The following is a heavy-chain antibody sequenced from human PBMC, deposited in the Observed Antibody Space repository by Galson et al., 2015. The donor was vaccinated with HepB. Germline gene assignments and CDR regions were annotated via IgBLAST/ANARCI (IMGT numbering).Heavy chain of an antibody. CDR2: IDSDGEST. V-gene: IGHV3-74*01. CDR3: ARPYYDGG. D-gene: IGHD3-16*01. J-gene: IGHJ4*02. CDR1: GVTFKYYW. Sequence: SLRLSCAASGVTFKYYWIRWVRRPPEKGLEWVSCIDSDGESTSYADSVRGRFTISRDGAKNTVYLQMISLRAEDTAVYYCARPYYDGGWGQGTLVTVSS.